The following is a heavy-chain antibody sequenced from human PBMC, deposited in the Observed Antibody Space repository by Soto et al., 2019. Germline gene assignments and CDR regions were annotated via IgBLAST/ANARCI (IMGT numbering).Heavy chain of an antibody. J-gene: IGHJ4*02. CDR2: IYYSGST. V-gene: IGHV4-59*01. CDR3: ASHSSGYFHIDY. CDR1: GGSISSYY. Sequence: PSETLSLTCTVSGGSISSYYWSWIRQPPGKGLEWIGYIYYSGSTNYNPSLKSRVTISVDTSKNQFSLKLSSVTAADTAVDYCASHSSGYFHIDYWGQGTLVTVSS. D-gene: IGHD3-22*01.